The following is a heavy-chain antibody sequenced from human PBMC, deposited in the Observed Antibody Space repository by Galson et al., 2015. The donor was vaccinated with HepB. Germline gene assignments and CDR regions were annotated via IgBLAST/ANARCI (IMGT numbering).Heavy chain of an antibody. Sequence: SVKVSCKASGYTFTGYYMHWVRQAPGQGLEWMGWINPNSGGTNYAQKFQGRVTMTRDTSISTAYMELSRLRSDDTAVYYCAKGYCSGGSCYFYFQHWGQGTLVTVSS. V-gene: IGHV1-2*02. CDR1: GYTFTGYY. D-gene: IGHD2-15*01. CDR3: AKGYCSGGSCYFYFQH. J-gene: IGHJ1*01. CDR2: INPNSGGT.